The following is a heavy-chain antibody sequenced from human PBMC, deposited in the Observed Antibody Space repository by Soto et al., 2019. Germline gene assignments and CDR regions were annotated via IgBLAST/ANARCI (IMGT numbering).Heavy chain of an antibody. CDR3: THTDSRTSLAMDY. Sequence: QITLKESGPTLVKPTQTLTLTCTFSGFSLYTGGVGVAWIRQPPGKALEWLALIYWDDDKRYSPSLKSRLTSTKDSSKRQVVLTLTNMDPVDTATYYCTHTDSRTSLAMDYWGQGTLVTVSS. CDR2: IYWDDDK. V-gene: IGHV2-5*02. J-gene: IGHJ4*02. D-gene: IGHD2-21*02. CDR1: GFSLYTGGVG.